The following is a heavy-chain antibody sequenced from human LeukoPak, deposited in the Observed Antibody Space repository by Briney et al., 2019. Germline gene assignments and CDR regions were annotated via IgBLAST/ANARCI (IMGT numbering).Heavy chain of an antibody. CDR1: GWSFSGFY. D-gene: IGHD6-19*01. CDR3: ATTGWYSADDYGLDV. J-gene: IGHJ6*02. Sequence: SETLSLTCAVHGWSFSGFYWSWIRQPPGKGLEWIGEISHTGSTKHNPSLKSRVTISVDTSKNQFSLRLNSVTAADTAIYYCATTGWYSADDYGLDVWGQGTTVTVSS. CDR2: ISHTGST. V-gene: IGHV4-34*01.